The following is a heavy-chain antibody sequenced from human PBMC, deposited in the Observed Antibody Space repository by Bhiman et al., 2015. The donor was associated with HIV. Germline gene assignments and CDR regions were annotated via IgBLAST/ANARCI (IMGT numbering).Heavy chain of an antibody. Sequence: EVQLVESGGGLIQPGGSLRLSCAASGFIVSSNDMSWVRQAPGKGLEWVAVIYADGSTFFADSVKDRFAISTDSSRNTVSLQMNSLRAEDTAVYYCARDPFQSWGDWGQGTLVTVSS. D-gene: IGHD3-16*01. V-gene: IGHV3-53*01. CDR1: GFIVSSND. CDR2: IYADGST. J-gene: IGHJ4*02. CDR3: ARDPFQSWGD.